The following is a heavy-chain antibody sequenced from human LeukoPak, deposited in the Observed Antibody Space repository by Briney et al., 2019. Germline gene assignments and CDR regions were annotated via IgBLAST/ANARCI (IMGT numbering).Heavy chain of an antibody. V-gene: IGHV3-30*04. CDR1: GFTFSSYA. CDR2: ISYDGSNK. Sequence: GGSLRLSCAACGFTFSSYAMHWGRQAPAKGLEWVAVISYDGSNKYYADSVKGRFTISRDNSKNTLYLQMNSLRAEDTAVYYCARGSGALYCGGDCYLDYWGQGTLVTVSS. CDR3: ARGSGALYCGGDCYLDY. D-gene: IGHD2-21*02. J-gene: IGHJ4*02.